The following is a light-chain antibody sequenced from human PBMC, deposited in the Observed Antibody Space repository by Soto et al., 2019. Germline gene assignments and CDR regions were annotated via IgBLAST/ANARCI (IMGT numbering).Light chain of an antibody. V-gene: IGLV3-1*01. CDR3: QAWDSGTVV. Sequence: SYELTQPPSVSVSPGQTASITCSGDKLGDKYACWYQQRPGQSPVLVIYQDFNRPSGIPERFSGSKSGNTATLTISGTQAMDEGDYYCQAWDSGTVVFGGGTKLNVL. CDR1: KLGDKY. J-gene: IGLJ2*01. CDR2: QDF.